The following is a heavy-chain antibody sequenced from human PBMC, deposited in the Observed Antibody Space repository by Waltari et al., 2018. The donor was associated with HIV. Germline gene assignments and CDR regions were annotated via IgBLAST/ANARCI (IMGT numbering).Heavy chain of an antibody. CDR2: IYPGDSDT. D-gene: IGHD3-22*01. CDR3: ARLTWKYYDSSGEGGRDV. CDR1: GYSFTSYW. Sequence: EVQLVQSGAEVKKPGESLKISCKASGYSFTSYWIGWVRQMPGKGLEWMGIIYPGDSDTRYSPYFQGQVTISADQSISTAYLRWIILTASVTALYYCARLTWKYYDSSGEGGRDVWGQGTTVTVSS. V-gene: IGHV5-51*03. J-gene: IGHJ6*02.